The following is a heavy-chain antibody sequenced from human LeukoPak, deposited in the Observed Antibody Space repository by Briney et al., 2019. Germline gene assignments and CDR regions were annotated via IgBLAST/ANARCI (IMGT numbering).Heavy chain of an antibody. CDR2: INHSGST. CDR1: GGSFSGYY. D-gene: IGHD3-22*01. CDR3: ARGIRTYYYDSAP. J-gene: IGHJ5*02. V-gene: IGHV4-34*01. Sequence: SETLSLTCAVYGGSFSGYYWSWIRQPPGKGLEWIGEINHSGSTNYNPSPKSRVTISVDTSKNQFSLKLSSVTAADTAVYYCARGIRTYYYDSAPWGQGTLVTVSS.